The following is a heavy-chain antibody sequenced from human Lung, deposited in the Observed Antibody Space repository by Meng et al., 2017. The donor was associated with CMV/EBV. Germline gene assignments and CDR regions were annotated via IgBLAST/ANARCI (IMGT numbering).Heavy chain of an antibody. D-gene: IGHD1-26*01. CDR2: IHYDESDK. Sequence: GESLKISCAASGFAFDDYGMSWVRQAPGKGLEWVTFIHYDESDKYYTDSVKGRFTISRDNSKKTLYLQMNSLRAEDTAVYYCARSYNGKYYPPYYYYYYGMDVWGQGTTVTVSS. J-gene: IGHJ6*02. CDR1: GFAFDDYG. V-gene: IGHV3-30*02. CDR3: ARSYNGKYYPPYYYYYYGMDV.